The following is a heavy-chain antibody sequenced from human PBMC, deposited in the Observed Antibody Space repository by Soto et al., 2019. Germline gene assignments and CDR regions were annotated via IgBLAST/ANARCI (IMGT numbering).Heavy chain of an antibody. V-gene: IGHV3-53*01. CDR1: GFTVSTNY. CDR2: IYSGGKT. CDR3: ARMASLREWLVNAFDM. J-gene: IGHJ3*02. D-gene: IGHD6-19*01. Sequence: GGSLRLSCAASGFTVSTNYISWVRQAPGKGLEWVSIIYSGGKTYYADSVKGRFVIPRDNSKNTLYLQMNSLRVEDTAVYYCARMASLREWLVNAFDMWGQGTKVTVS.